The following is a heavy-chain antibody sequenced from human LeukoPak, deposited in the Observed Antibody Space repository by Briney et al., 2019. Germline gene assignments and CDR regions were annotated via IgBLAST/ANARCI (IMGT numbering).Heavy chain of an antibody. D-gene: IGHD4/OR15-4a*01. CDR2: IYHSGST. CDR3: ARAGYGGNLDY. Sequence: TSETLSLTCAVSGYSISSGYYWGWIRQPPGKGLEWIGSIYHSGSTYYNPSLKSRVTISVDTSKNQFSLKLSSVTAADTAVYYCARAGYGGNLDYWGQGTLVTVSS. CDR1: GYSISSGYY. J-gene: IGHJ4*02. V-gene: IGHV4-38-2*01.